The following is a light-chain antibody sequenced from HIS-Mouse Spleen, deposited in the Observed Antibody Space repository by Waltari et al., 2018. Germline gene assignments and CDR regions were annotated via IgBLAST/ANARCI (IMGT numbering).Light chain of an antibody. Sequence: QSVLTQPPSASGTPGQRVTISCSGSSSNIGSNYVYWYQQRPGTAPKLLIYRNNQRPSGVPDRFAGSNSGTSASRAISGLRSEDEADYYCAAWDDSLSGYVFGTGTKVTVL. V-gene: IGLV1-47*01. J-gene: IGLJ1*01. CDR1: SSNIGSNY. CDR2: RNN. CDR3: AAWDDSLSGYV.